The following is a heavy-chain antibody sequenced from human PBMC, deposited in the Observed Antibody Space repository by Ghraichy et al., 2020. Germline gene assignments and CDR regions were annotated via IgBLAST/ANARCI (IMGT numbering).Heavy chain of an antibody. CDR3: ARLFRTGTLPYFDL. D-gene: IGHD1-1*01. V-gene: IGHV4-39*01. J-gene: IGHJ2*01. CDR1: GGSISSSSYY. Sequence: SETLSLTCTVSGGSISSSSYYWGWIRQPPGKGLEWIGSIYYSGSTYYNPSLKSRVTISVDTSKNQFSLKLSSVTAADTAVYYCARLFRTGTLPYFDLWGRGTLVTVSS. CDR2: IYYSGST.